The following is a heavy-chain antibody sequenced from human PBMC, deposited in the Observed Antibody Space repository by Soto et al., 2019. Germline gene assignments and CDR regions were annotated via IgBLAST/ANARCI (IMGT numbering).Heavy chain of an antibody. J-gene: IGHJ6*02. CDR1: GGSISSSSYY. V-gene: IGHV4-39*01. CDR3: ARITVIYYYYGMDV. CDR2: IYYSGST. D-gene: IGHD4-17*01. Sequence: SETLSLTCTVSGGSISSSSYYWGWIRQPPGKGLEWIGSIYYSGSTYYNPSLKSRVTISVDTSKNQFSLKLSSVTAADTAVYYCARITVIYYYYGMDVWGQGTTVTVSS.